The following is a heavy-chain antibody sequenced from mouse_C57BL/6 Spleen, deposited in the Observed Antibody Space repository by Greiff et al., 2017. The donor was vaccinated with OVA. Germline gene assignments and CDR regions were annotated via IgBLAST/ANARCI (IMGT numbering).Heavy chain of an antibody. CDR1: GFTFSSYG. CDR3: ARHEGLPYYFDY. Sequence: EVMLVESGGDLVKPGGSLKLSCAASGFTFSSYGMSWVRQTPDKRLEWVATISSGGSYTYYPDSVKGRFTISRDNAKNTLYLQMSSLKSEDTAMYYCARHEGLPYYFDYWGQGTTLTVSS. D-gene: IGHD2-4*01. V-gene: IGHV5-6*02. J-gene: IGHJ2*01. CDR2: ISSGGSYT.